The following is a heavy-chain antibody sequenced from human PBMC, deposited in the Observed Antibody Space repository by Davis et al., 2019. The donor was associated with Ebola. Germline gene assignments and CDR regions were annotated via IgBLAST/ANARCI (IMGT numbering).Heavy chain of an antibody. CDR2: VHASGNT. V-gene: IGHV4-4*02. J-gene: IGHJ5*02. CDR3: VRDPVISAWYGWFDP. Sequence: PGGSLRLSCAISGGSINTNDWWSWVRQSPGKALEWIGEVHASGNTNYNPSLKRRLTLSVDKSKNHFSLTLSSVTAADTAIYYCVRDPVISAWYGWFDPWGQGTLVTVSS. CDR1: GGSINTNDW. D-gene: IGHD6-19*01.